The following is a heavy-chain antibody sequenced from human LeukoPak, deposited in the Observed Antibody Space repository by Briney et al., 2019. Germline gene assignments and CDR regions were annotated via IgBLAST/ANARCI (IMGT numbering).Heavy chain of an antibody. V-gene: IGHV4-59*08. CDR3: AREYYYDSSGSLNLNFDY. Sequence: PSETLSLTCTVSGGSISSYYWSWIRQPPGKGLEWIGYIYYSGSTYYNPSLKSRVTISVDTSRNQFSLKLSSVTAADTAVYYCAREYYYDSSGSLNLNFDYWGQGTLVTVSS. CDR2: IYYSGST. J-gene: IGHJ4*02. D-gene: IGHD3-22*01. CDR1: GGSISSYY.